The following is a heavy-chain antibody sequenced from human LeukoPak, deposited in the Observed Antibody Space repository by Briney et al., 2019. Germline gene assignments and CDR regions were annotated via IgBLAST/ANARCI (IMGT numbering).Heavy chain of an antibody. CDR2: MNPNSGNT. CDR1: GYTFTSYD. CDR3: ARARAPMVRGVIFPSYYYYYMDV. D-gene: IGHD3-10*01. J-gene: IGHJ6*03. V-gene: IGHV1-8*01. Sequence: ASVKVSCKASGYTFTSYDINWVRQATGQRLEWMGWMNPNSGNTGYAQKFQGRVTMTRNTSISTAYMELSSLRSEDTAVYYCARARAPMVRGVIFPSYYYYYMDVWGKGTTVTISS.